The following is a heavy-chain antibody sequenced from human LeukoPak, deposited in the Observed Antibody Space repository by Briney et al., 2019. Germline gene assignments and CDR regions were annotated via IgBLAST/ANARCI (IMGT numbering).Heavy chain of an antibody. CDR2: IRSDGNNK. V-gene: IGHV3-30*02. J-gene: IGHJ6*03. CDR3: ARDRGIVGTTGYYYMDV. CDR1: GFTFSSSG. D-gene: IGHD1-26*01. Sequence: GGSLRLSCAASGFTFSSSGMHWVRQAPGTGLEWVAFIRSDGNNKYYADSVKGRFTISRDNSKNTVYLQMNSLRAEDTAVYYCARDRGIVGTTGYYYMDVWGKGTTVTVSS.